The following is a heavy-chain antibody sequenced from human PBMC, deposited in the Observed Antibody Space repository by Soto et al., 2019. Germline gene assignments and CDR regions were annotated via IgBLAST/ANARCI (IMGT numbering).Heavy chain of an antibody. CDR3: ARDLLSSGEGHYRICCMDV. CDR1: GFTFSSYA. Sequence: GGSLRLSCAASGFTFSSYAMSWVRQAPGKGLEWVSAISGSGGSKYYADSVKGRFTISRDNSKNTLYLQMNSLRAEDTAVYYCARDLLSSGEGHYRICCMDVWGQGTTVTVSS. V-gene: IGHV3-23*01. J-gene: IGHJ6*02. D-gene: IGHD3-3*01. CDR2: ISGSGGSK.